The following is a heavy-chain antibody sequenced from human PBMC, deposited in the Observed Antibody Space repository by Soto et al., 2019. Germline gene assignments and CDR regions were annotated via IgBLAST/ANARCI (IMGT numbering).Heavy chain of an antibody. CDR3: ARATVNYYYYYGMDV. CDR1: GGTFSGYA. V-gene: IGHV1-69*13. CDR2: IIPIFGTA. Sequence: GASVKVSCKASGGTFSGYAISWVRQAPGQGLEWMGGIIPIFGTANYAQKFQGRVTITADESTSTAYMELSSLRSEDTAVYYCARATVNYYYYYGMDVWGQGTTVTAP. J-gene: IGHJ6*02. D-gene: IGHD4-17*01.